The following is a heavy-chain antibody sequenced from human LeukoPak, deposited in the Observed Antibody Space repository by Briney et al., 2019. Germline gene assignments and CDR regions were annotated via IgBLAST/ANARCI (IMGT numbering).Heavy chain of an antibody. J-gene: IGHJ4*02. CDR1: GGSISSSSYY. CDR3: ARHRNDYGDCGRRFDY. CDR2: IYYSGST. D-gene: IGHD4-17*01. V-gene: IGHV4-39*01. Sequence: SETLSLTCTVSGGSISSSSYYWGWIRQPPGKGLEWIGSIYYSGSTYYNPSLKSRVTISVDTSKNQFSLKLSSVTAADTAVYYCARHRNDYGDCGRRFDYWGQGTLVTVSS.